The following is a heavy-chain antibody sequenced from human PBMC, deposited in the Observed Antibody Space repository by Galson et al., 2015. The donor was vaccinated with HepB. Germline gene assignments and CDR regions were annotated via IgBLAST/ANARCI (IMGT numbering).Heavy chain of an antibody. D-gene: IGHD4-17*01. CDR1: GGSINYNNYY. V-gene: IGHV4-39*07. CDR2: IYNSGNT. J-gene: IGHJ5*02. CDR3: ARGVHFGALNWFDP. Sequence: ETLSLTCSVSGGSINYNNYYWHWLRQAPGKGLEWIGNIYNSGNTNYSPSFRSRVTISVDTSKNDFSLTLTSLTAADTAVHYCARGVHFGALNWFDPWGQGTLVTVSS.